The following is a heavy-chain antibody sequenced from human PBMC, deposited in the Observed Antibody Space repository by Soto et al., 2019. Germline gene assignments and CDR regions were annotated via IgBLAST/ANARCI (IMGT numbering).Heavy chain of an antibody. D-gene: IGHD3-16*01. CDR1: GFTFSMYW. CDR2: INGDGTDT. Sequence: EVRPVESGGGLVQPGGSLRLSCAASGFTFSMYWMHWVRQAPGKGLLWVSRINGDGTDTTYADSVKGRFTISRDNAKNTVYLQMNGLRAEDTAVYYCAREVGRGSGSYYLDYWGQETLVTVSS. J-gene: IGHJ4*02. CDR3: AREVGRGSGSYYLDY. V-gene: IGHV3-74*03.